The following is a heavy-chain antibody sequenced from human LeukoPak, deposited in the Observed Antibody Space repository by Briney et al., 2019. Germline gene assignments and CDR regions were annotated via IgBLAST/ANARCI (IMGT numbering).Heavy chain of an antibody. CDR2: ITGSGGST. D-gene: IGHD2-21*02. Sequence: GGSLRLSCAASGFTFSSYAMTWVRQAPGKGLEWVSTITGSGGSTYYADSVKGRFTISRDNAKNSLYLQMNSLRAEDTAVYYCARVIVVVTGNYMDVWGKGTTVTISS. CDR3: ARVIVVVTGNYMDV. J-gene: IGHJ6*03. V-gene: IGHV3-23*01. CDR1: GFTFSSYA.